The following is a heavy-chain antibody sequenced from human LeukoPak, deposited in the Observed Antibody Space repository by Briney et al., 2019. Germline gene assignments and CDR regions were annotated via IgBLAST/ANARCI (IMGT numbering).Heavy chain of an antibody. CDR2: ISYDGSNK. V-gene: IGHV3-30*03. CDR3: ARDGLHNYCSGGSCYPSVDY. J-gene: IGHJ4*02. Sequence: PGGSLRLSCAASGFTFSSYGMHWVRQAPGKGLEWVAVISYDGSNKYYADSVKGRFTISRDNSKNTLYLQMNSLRAEDTAVYYCARDGLHNYCSGGSCYPSVDYWGQGTLVTVSS. CDR1: GFTFSSYG. D-gene: IGHD2-15*01.